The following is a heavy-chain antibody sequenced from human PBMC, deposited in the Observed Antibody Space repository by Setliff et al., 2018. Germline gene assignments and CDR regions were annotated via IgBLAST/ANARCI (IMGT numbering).Heavy chain of an antibody. V-gene: IGHV3-21*01. D-gene: IGHD5-18*01. CDR3: ARSPGWIPWFDS. CDR2: ISRDSLHI. Sequence: GGSLRLSCAASGFTFGTYTMNWIRQAPGKGLEWVSSISRDSLHIYYADSLMGRFTISRDNAENSLYLQMNSLRAEDTAVYFCARSPGWIPWFDSWGQGTLVTSPQ. J-gene: IGHJ5*01. CDR1: GFTFGTYT.